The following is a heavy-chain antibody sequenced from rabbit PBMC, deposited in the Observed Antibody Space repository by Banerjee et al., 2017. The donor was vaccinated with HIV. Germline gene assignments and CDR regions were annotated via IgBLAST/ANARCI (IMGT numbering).Heavy chain of an antibody. D-gene: IGHD4-1*01. J-gene: IGHJ4*01. V-gene: IGHV1S47*01. CDR1: GFDFMTYG. Sequence: QEQLVESGGGLVQPGGSLKLSCKASGFDFMTYGISWVRQTPGKGLEWIGYINTGSGTTDYASWVNGRFTISRSTSLNTVTLQMTYLTGADTATYFCARYSSGWNYFNLWGQGTL. CDR2: INTGSGTT. CDR3: ARYSSGWNYFNL.